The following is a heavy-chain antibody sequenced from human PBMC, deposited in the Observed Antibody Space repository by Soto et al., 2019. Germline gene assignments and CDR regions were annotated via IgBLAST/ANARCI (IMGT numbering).Heavy chain of an antibody. CDR1: GYTFTSYY. CDR2: INPNGGST. J-gene: IGHJ4*02. D-gene: IGHD3-3*01. CDR3: ARGGYDFWSATDD. Sequence: ASVKVSCKASGYTFTSYYMHWVRQAPGQGLEWMGIINPNGGSTSYAQKFQGRVTMTRDTSTNTVYMELSSLRSEDTAVYYCARGGYDFWSATDDWGQGIVVTVSS. V-gene: IGHV1-46*03.